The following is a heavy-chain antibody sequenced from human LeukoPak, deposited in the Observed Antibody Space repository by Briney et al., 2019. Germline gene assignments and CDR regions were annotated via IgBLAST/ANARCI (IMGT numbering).Heavy chain of an antibody. CDR1: GFTFSSYA. Sequence: GGSLRLSCAASGFTFSSYAMSWVRQAPGKGLEWVSAISGSGGSTYYADSVKGRFTISRDNSKNTLYLQMNSLRAEDTAVHYCAKPNYGDYVSVPFDYWGQGTLVTVSS. J-gene: IGHJ4*02. CDR3: AKPNYGDYVSVPFDY. V-gene: IGHV3-23*01. D-gene: IGHD4-17*01. CDR2: ISGSGGST.